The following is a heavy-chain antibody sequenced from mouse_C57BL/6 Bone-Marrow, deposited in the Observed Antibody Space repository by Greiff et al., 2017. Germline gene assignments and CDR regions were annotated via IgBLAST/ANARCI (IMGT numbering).Heavy chain of an antibody. CDR3: ARETGPNWAYYFDY. CDR1: GYTFTDYY. D-gene: IGHD4-1*02. Sequence: QVQLQQSGPELVKPGASVKISCKASGYTFTDYYINWVKQRPGQGLEWIGWIFPGSGSTYYNEKFKGKATLTVDKSSSTAYMLLSSLTSEDSAVYFCARETGPNWAYYFDYWGQGTTLTVSS. CDR2: IFPGSGST. V-gene: IGHV1-75*01. J-gene: IGHJ2*01.